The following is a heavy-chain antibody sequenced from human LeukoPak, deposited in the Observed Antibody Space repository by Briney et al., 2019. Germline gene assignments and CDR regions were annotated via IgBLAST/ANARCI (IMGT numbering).Heavy chain of an antibody. CDR3: ASYKRRYSDSGAYPGFNY. Sequence: GGSLRLSCAASGFTLRSYAINWVRQAPGEGLEWVSAISGSDGNTYYADSVKGRFTISRDNAKNSLYLQMNSLRAEDTAVYYCASYKRRYSDSGAYPGFNYWGQGILVTVSS. V-gene: IGHV3-23*01. J-gene: IGHJ4*02. D-gene: IGHD3-22*01. CDR1: GFTLRSYA. CDR2: ISGSDGNT.